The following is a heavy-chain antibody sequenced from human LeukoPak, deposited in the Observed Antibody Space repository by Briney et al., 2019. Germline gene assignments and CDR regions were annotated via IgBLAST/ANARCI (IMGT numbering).Heavy chain of an antibody. CDR1: GGSISSSSYY. V-gene: IGHV4-39*07. D-gene: IGHD3-22*01. Sequence: SETLSLTCTVSGGSISSSSYYWGWIRQPPGKGLEWIGSIYYSGSTYYNPSLKSRVTISVDTSKNQFSLKLSSVTAADTALYYCARDPTELSSGYYPFDYWGQGTLVTVSS. CDR2: IYYSGST. CDR3: ARDPTELSSGYYPFDY. J-gene: IGHJ4*02.